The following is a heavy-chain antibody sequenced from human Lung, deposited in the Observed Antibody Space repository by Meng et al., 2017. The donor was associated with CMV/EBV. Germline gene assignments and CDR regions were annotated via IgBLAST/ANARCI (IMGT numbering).Heavy chain of an antibody. CDR1: GFSFSDYY. Sequence: SLKISCAASGFSFSDYYMNWIRQAPGKGLEWVSYISSTGSTIYYADSVKGRFTISRDNAKNSVYLQMNSLRAEDTAVYYCASPPLSYGMDVWGQGTTVTVSS. CDR3: ASPPLSYGMDV. CDR2: ISSTGSTI. V-gene: IGHV3-11*01. J-gene: IGHJ6*02.